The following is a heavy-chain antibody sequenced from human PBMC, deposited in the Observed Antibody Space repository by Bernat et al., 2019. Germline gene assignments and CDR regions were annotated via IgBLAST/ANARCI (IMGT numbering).Heavy chain of an antibody. J-gene: IGHJ3*02. CDR3: AKDQATYYDYIWGSSTDAFDI. V-gene: IGHV3-23*01. CDR1: GFTFSSYV. Sequence: EVQLLESGGGLVQPGGSLRLSCAASGFTFSSYVMSWVRQAPGKGLEWVSAISGSGGSTYYADSVKGRFTISRDNSKNTLYLQMNSLRAENTAVYYCAKDQATYYDYIWGSSTDAFDIWGQGTMVTVSS. CDR2: ISGSGGST. D-gene: IGHD3-16*01.